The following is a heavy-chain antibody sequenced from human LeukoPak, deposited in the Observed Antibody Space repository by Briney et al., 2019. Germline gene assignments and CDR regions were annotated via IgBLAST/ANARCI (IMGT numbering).Heavy chain of an antibody. D-gene: IGHD1-26*01. J-gene: IGHJ4*02. V-gene: IGHV1-2*02. Sequence: GASVKVSCKTSGYTSIDHYIYWVRQAPGQGFEWMGWIKLSSGDTNYVPKFEGRVTMTRDTSISTAYMEVSGLRSDDTAVYHCATKKDVGSFYAFWGQGTLVTVSS. CDR2: IKLSSGDT. CDR3: ATKKDVGSFYAF. CDR1: GYTSIDHY.